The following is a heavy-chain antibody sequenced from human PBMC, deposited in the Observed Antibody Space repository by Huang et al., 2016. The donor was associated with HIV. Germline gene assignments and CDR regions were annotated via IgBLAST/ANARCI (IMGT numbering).Heavy chain of an antibody. J-gene: IGHJ4*02. CDR2: IKYDGSNK. CDR3: VKETVQWLVTY. D-gene: IGHD6-19*01. CDR1: GFTSSSHG. V-gene: IGHV3-30*02. Sequence: QVQVVESGGGVVQPGGTLRLSGAASGFTSSSHGMHWVRQAPGKGWEWLAFIKYDGSNKYFADSVKGRFTMSRDNSKNTLYLQMNSLRGEDTAVYYCVKETVQWLVTYWGQGTLVTVSS.